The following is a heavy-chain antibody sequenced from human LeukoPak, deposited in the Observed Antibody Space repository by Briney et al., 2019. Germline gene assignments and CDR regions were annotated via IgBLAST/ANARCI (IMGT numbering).Heavy chain of an antibody. D-gene: IGHD3-16*02. CDR1: GFTFNSFA. CDR2: ISGSDGTS. CDR3: AKSLGVGGYTRYKGFDQ. J-gene: IGHJ4*02. Sequence: GWSLRLSCAASGFTFNSFAMHWVRQAPGKGLEWVSSISGSDGTSHYADFVKGRFTITRDNSKNTLYLQMNSLRAEDTAAYYCAKSLGVGGYTRYKGFDQWGQGTLVVVSS. V-gene: IGHV3-23*01.